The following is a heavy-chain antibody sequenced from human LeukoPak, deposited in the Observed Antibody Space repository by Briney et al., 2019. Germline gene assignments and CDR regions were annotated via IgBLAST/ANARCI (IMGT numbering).Heavy chain of an antibody. CDR2: VIPIFGTA. CDR1: GGTFSSYA. J-gene: IGHJ4*02. CDR3: ARDLPYRRSSSWYAFDY. V-gene: IGHV1-69*13. D-gene: IGHD6-13*01. Sequence: GASVKVSCKASGGTFSSYAISWVRQAPGQGLEWMGGVIPIFGTANYAQKFQGRVTITADESTSTAYMELSSLRSEDTAVYYCARDLPYRRSSSWYAFDYWGQGTLVTVSS.